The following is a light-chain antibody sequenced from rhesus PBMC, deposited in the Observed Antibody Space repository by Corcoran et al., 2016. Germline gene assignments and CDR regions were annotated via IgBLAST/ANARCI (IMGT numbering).Light chain of an antibody. CDR2: KAS. Sequence: DIQMTQSPSSLSASVGDTVTITCRASQSISSWLAWYQQKTGKAPKLLLYKASSLQSGVPSRFSGSGSGTDFTLTISSLQSEDFATYYCQQYSSSPYSFGQGTKVEIK. J-gene: IGKJ2*01. CDR3: QQYSSSPYS. CDR1: QSISSW. V-gene: IGKV1-22*01.